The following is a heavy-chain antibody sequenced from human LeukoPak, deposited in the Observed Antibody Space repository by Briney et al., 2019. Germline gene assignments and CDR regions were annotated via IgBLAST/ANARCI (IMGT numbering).Heavy chain of an antibody. V-gene: IGHV4-4*07. D-gene: IGHD3-9*01. CDR1: GGSISSYY. J-gene: IGHJ4*02. Sequence: SETLSLTCTVSGGSISSYYWSWVRQPAGKGLEWIGRIYASGSTYYHPSLKSRVTISLDTSKNQFSLKLSSVTAADTAVYYCARDRGYFDVDYWGQGTLVTVSS. CDR2: IYASGST. CDR3: ARDRGYFDVDY.